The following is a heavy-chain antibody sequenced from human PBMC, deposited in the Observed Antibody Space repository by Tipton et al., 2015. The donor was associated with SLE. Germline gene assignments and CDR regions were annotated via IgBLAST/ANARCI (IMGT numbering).Heavy chain of an antibody. D-gene: IGHD3-10*01. V-gene: IGHV3-30*18. Sequence: SLRLSCAASGFTFSSYGMHWVRQAPGKGLEWVAVIWYDGSNKYYADSVKGRFTISRDNSKNTLYLQMNSLRAEDTAVYYCAKGGGRGDGSLPEAFDIGGQGTMVTVSS. CDR2: IWYDGSNK. CDR3: AKGGGRGDGSLPEAFDI. CDR1: GFTFSSYG. J-gene: IGHJ3*02.